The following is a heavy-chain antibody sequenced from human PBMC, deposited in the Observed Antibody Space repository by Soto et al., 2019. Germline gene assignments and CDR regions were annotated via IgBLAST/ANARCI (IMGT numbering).Heavy chain of an antibody. CDR2: IYYSGST. J-gene: IGHJ4*02. D-gene: IGHD6-19*01. CDR3: ARDRSKSSGFDY. CDR1: GGSISSYY. V-gene: IGHV4-59*01. Sequence: ASETLSLTCTVSGGSISSYYWSWIRQPPGKGLEWIGYIYYSGSTNYNPSLKSRVTISVDTSKNQFSLKLSSVTAADTAVYYCARDRSKSSGFDYWGQGTLVTVSS.